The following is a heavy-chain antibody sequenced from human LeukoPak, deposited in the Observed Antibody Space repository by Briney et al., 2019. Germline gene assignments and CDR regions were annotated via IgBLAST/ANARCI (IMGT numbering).Heavy chain of an antibody. V-gene: IGHV4-30-2*01. CDR1: GGSISSGGYY. D-gene: IGHD6-19*01. CDR2: IYHSGST. CDR3: ARALAVAGIGY. J-gene: IGHJ4*02. Sequence: SETLSLTCTVSGGSISSGGYYWSWIRQPPGKGLEWIGYIYHSGSTYYNPSLKSRVTISVDRSKNQFSLKLSSVTAADTAVYYCARALAVAGIGYWGQGTLVTVSS.